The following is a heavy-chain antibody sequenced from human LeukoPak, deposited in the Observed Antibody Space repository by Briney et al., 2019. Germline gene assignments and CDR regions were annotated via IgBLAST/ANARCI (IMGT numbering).Heavy chain of an antibody. CDR1: GFTFNEYG. CDR3: AKDAGQWQNWNWFAP. CDR2: ISHDGSKT. Sequence: GRSLTLSCAVSGFTFNEYGMHWVRQAPGKGLEWVAAISHDGSKTYSGDSVKGRFTISRDNSNNTLFLEMNSLRPEDTAVYYCAKDAGQWQNWNWFAPWGQGTLVIVSS. J-gene: IGHJ5*02. D-gene: IGHD6-19*01. V-gene: IGHV3-30*18.